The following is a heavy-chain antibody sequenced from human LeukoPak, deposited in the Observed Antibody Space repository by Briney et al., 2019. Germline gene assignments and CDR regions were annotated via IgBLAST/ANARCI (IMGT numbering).Heavy chain of an antibody. CDR2: MNPNSGNT. CDR1: GYTFTSYD. V-gene: IGHV1-8*03. CDR3: ARAYEAWYFDL. J-gene: IGHJ2*01. Sequence: GASVKVSCKASGYTFTSYDINWVRQATGQGLEWMGWMNPNSGNTGYAQEFQGRVTITRDTSASTAYMELSSLRSEDMAVYYCARAYEAWYFDLWGRGTLVTVSS. D-gene: IGHD2-8*01.